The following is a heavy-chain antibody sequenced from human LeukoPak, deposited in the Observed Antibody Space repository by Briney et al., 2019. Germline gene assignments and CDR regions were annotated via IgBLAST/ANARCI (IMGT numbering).Heavy chain of an antibody. CDR2: VSGSGTGS. Sequence: GGSLRLSCAASGFTISSYGMHWVRQAPGKGLEWVSGVSGSGTGSHYADSVKGRFTVSRDNSESMLYLQMNSLRAEDTAVYYCAKDNGYNYGYEDYWGQGTLVTVSS. CDR1: GFTISSYG. J-gene: IGHJ4*02. CDR3: AKDNGYNYGYEDY. D-gene: IGHD5-18*01. V-gene: IGHV3-23*01.